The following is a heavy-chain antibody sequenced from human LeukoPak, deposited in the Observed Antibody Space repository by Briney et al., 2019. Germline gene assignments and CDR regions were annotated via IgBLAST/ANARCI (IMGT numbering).Heavy chain of an antibody. V-gene: IGHV3-7*01. CDR1: GFTFSSYW. J-gene: IGHJ3*02. CDR2: IKQDGSEK. CDR3: ASLDDILTGYYPTTFDI. D-gene: IGHD3-9*01. Sequence: GGSLRLSCAASGFTFSSYWMSWVRQAPGKGLEWVANIKQDGSEKYYVDSVKGRFTISRDNAKNSLYLQMNSLRAEDTAVYYCASLDDILTGYYPTTFDIWGQGTMVTVSS.